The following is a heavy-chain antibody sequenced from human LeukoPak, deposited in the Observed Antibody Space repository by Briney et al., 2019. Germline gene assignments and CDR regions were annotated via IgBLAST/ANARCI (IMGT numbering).Heavy chain of an antibody. D-gene: IGHD3-9*01. V-gene: IGHV3-48*03. Sequence: PGGTLSLSCAPSGLAFSRYEMNCVREAPGEGGECGSDISSSGSTIFYADSVKARFTISRDYAKHSLYVQMNSVRAEGTAVYYCAGTDYDILTGYTRFDYWGQGTLVTVSS. CDR2: ISSSGSTI. CDR1: GLAFSRYE. J-gene: IGHJ4*02. CDR3: AGTDYDILTGYTRFDY.